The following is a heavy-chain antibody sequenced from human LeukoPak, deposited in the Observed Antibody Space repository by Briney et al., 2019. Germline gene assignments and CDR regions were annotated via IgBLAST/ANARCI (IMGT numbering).Heavy chain of an antibody. CDR2: INPNSGGT. J-gene: IGHJ4*02. Sequence: VASVKVSCKASGYTFTDYYIHWVRQAPGQGLEWMGWINPNSGGTNYAQKFQGRVTMTRDTSISTAYMELSRLRSDDTAVYYCARAVEYSSSWPPNYYFDYWGQGTLVTVSS. CDR3: ARAVEYSSSWPPNYYFDY. CDR1: GYTFTDYY. V-gene: IGHV1-2*02. D-gene: IGHD6-13*01.